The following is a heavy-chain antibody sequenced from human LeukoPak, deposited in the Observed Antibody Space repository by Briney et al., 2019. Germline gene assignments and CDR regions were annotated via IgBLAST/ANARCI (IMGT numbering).Heavy chain of an antibody. V-gene: IGHV3-23*01. D-gene: IGHD1-26*01. CDR1: GFTFSSYA. J-gene: IGHJ4*02. CDR2: ISGSGGST. Sequence: PGGSLRLSCAASGFTFSSYAMSWVRQAPEKGLEWVSAISGSGGSTYYADSVKGRFTISRDNSKNTLYLQMNSLRAEDTAVYYCAKDKGGSYYPAYFDYWGQGTLVTVSS. CDR3: AKDKGGSYYPAYFDY.